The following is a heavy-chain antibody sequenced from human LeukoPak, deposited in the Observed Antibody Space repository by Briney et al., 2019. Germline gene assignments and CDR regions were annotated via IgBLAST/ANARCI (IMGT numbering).Heavy chain of an antibody. Sequence: GASVKVSCKASGYTFTGYYMHWVRQAPGQGLEWMGWINPNSGGTNYAQKFQGRVTMTRDTSISTAYMELSRLRSDDTAVYYCARDYYDSSVYSRDYWGQGTLVTVSS. V-gene: IGHV1-2*02. J-gene: IGHJ4*02. D-gene: IGHD3-22*01. CDR1: GYTFTGYY. CDR3: ARDYYDSSVYSRDY. CDR2: INPNSGGT.